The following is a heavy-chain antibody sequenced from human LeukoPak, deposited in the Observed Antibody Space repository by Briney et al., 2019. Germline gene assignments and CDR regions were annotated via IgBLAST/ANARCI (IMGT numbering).Heavy chain of an antibody. D-gene: IGHD2-8*01. CDR1: GFTFSDYY. CDR3: STDPRLLIY. CDR2: MSSSGSTI. Sequence: KSGGSLRLSCAASGFTFSDYYMSWIRQAPGKGLEWVSYMSSSGSTIYYADSVKGRFTISRDNAKNSLYLQMNSLRPEDTALYYCSTDPRLLIYWGHGTLVTVSS. V-gene: IGHV3-11*01. J-gene: IGHJ4*01.